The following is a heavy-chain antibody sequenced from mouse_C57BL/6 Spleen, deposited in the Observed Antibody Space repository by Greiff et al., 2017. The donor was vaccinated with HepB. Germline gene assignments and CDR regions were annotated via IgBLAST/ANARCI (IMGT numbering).Heavy chain of an antibody. CDR1: GYTFTSYG. J-gene: IGHJ1*03. CDR3: AREGGTVVVQEDGYFDV. V-gene: IGHV1-81*01. Sequence: QVQLKESGAELARPGASVKLSCKASGYTFTSYGISWVKQSTGQGLEWIGEIYPRSGNTYYNEKFKGKATLTADKSSSTAYMELRSLTSEDSAVYFCAREGGTVVVQEDGYFDVWGTGTTVTVSS. CDR2: IYPRSGNT. D-gene: IGHD1-1*01.